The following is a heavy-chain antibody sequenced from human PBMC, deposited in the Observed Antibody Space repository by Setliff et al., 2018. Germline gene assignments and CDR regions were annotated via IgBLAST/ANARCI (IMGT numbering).Heavy chain of an antibody. CDR2: INPNSGGT. D-gene: IGHD2-15*01. V-gene: IGHV1-2*06. J-gene: IGHJ5*02. CDR3: ARQSVRGLADNNWFDP. CDR1: GYTFTGYY. Sequence: GASVKVSCKASGYTFTGYYMHWVRQAPGQGLEWMGRINPNSGGTNYAQKFQGRVTMSVDTSKNQFSLKLSSVTAADTAVYYCARQSVRGLADNNWFDPWGQGTLVTVS.